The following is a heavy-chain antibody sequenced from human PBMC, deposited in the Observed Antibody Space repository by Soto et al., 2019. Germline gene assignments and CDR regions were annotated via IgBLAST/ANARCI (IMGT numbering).Heavy chain of an antibody. V-gene: IGHV1-69*12. CDR3: ARVSRSVGLVAGEYYFDY. CDR2: IIPIFGTA. D-gene: IGHD2-2*01. CDR1: GGTFSSYA. Sequence: QVQLVQSGAEVKKPGSSVKVSCKASGGTFSSYAISWVRQAPGQGLEWMGGIIPIFGTANYAQKFQGRVTITADESTSTAYMELSSLRSEDTAVYYCARVSRSVGLVAGEYYFDYWGQGTLVTVSS. J-gene: IGHJ4*02.